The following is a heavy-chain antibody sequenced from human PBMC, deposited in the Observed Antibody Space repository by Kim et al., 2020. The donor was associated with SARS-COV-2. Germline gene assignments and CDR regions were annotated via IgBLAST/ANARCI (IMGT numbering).Heavy chain of an antibody. J-gene: IGHJ5*02. CDR2: IYYSGST. V-gene: IGHV4-39*01. D-gene: IGHD6-13*01. CDR3: ARLRIAAAGKGGWFDP. Sequence: SETLSLTCTVSGGSISSSSYYWGWIRQPPGKGLEWIGSIYYSGSTYYNPSLKSRVTISVDTSKNQFSLKLSSVTAADTAVYYCARLRIAAAGKGGWFDPWGQGTLVTVSS. CDR1: GGSISSSSYY.